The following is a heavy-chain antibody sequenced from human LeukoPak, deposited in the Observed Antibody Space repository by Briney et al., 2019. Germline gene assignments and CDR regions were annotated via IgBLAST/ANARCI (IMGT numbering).Heavy chain of an antibody. Sequence: GGSLRLSCAASGFTFSSYAMSWVRQAPGKGLEWVSAISGSGGSTYYADSVKGRFTISRDNAKNSLYLQMNSLRDEDTAVYYCARVRALVVRGVNLYGMDVWGQGTTVTVSS. CDR3: ARVRALVVRGVNLYGMDV. V-gene: IGHV3-23*01. D-gene: IGHD3-10*01. J-gene: IGHJ6*02. CDR1: GFTFSSYA. CDR2: ISGSGGST.